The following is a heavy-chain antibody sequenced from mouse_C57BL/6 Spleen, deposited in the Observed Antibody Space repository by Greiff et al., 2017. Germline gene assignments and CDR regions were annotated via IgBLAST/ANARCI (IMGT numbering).Heavy chain of an antibody. CDR1: GYTFTSYW. D-gene: IGHD4-1*01. Sequence: VQLQQPGAELVRPGSSVKLSCKASGYTFTSYWMDWVQQRPGQGLEWIGNIYPSDSETHYNQKFKDKATLTVDKSSSTAYMQLSSLTSEDSAVYYCARSPNWDGDYWGQGTTLTVSS. V-gene: IGHV1-61*01. CDR2: IYPSDSET. J-gene: IGHJ2*01. CDR3: ARSPNWDGDY.